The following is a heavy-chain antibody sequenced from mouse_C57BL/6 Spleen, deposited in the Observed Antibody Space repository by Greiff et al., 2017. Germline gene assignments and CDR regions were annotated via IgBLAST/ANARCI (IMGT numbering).Heavy chain of an antibody. D-gene: IGHD1-1*01. CDR3: AREGYYGSSYAMDY. V-gene: IGHV1-64*01. J-gene: IGHJ4*01. CDR2: IHPNSGST. Sequence: VQLQQPGAELVKPGASVKLSCKASGYTFTSYWMHWVKQRPGQGLEWIGMIHPNSGSTNYNEKFKSKATLTVDKSSSTAYMQLSSLTYEDSAVYYGAREGYYGSSYAMDYWGQGTSVTVSA. CDR1: GYTFTSYW.